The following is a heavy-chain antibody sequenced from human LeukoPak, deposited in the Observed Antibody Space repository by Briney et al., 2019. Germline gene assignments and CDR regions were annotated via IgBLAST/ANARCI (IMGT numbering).Heavy chain of an antibody. CDR1: GFTVSINY. CDR3: ARGGVGNFDY. Sequence: GGSLRLSCAAAGFTVSINYMSWVRQAPGKGLEWVSLLYSGDSTYYADSVKGRFTISRDNAKNTVDLQMNSLRAEDTAVYYCARGGVGNFDYWGQGTLVTVSS. V-gene: IGHV3-66*01. CDR2: LYSGDST. D-gene: IGHD3-10*01. J-gene: IGHJ4*02.